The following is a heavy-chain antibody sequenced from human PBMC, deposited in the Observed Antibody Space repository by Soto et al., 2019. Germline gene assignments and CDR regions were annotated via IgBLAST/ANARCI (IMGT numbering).Heavy chain of an antibody. J-gene: IGHJ6*02. CDR2: IYPGDSDT. CDR1: GYSFTIYW. CDR3: ARRGYYDSSGYHSYYYGMDV. V-gene: IGHV5-51*01. Sequence: GESLKISCKGSGYSFTIYWIGWVRQMPGKGLEWMGIIYPGDSDTRYSPSFQGQVTISADKSISTAYLQWSSLKASDTAMYYCARRGYYDSSGYHSYYYGMDVWGQGTTVTVSS. D-gene: IGHD3-22*01.